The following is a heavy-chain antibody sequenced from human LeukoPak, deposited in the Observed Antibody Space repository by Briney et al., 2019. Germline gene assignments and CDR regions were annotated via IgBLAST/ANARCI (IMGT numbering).Heavy chain of an antibody. CDR1: GYTFTSYG. V-gene: IGHV1-18*01. J-gene: IGHJ4*02. CDR2: ISAYNGNT. Sequence: EASVKVSCKASGYTFTSYGISWVRQAPGQGLEWMGWISAYNGNTNYAQKLQGRVTMTTDTSTSTAYMELRSLRSDDTAVYYCARGPRGNYYGSGSYPGYWGQGTLVTVSS. CDR3: ARGPRGNYYGSGSYPGY. D-gene: IGHD3-10*01.